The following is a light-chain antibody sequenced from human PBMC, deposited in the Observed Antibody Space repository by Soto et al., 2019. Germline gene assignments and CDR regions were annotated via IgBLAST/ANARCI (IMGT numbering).Light chain of an antibody. V-gene: IGKV1-12*01. CDR3: QQADTFPLT. CDR1: QGISSW. CDR2: AAS. J-gene: IGKJ4*01. Sequence: DIQMTQSPSSVSASVGDRVTITCRASQGISSWVAWYQQKPGKAPNLLIYAASSLQSGVPSRFSGSGSGTEFTRTLSSLQPEDFATSYWQQADTFPLTFGGGTKVEIK.